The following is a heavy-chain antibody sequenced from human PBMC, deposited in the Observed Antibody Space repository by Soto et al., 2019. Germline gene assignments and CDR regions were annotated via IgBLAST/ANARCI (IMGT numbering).Heavy chain of an antibody. CDR2: ISYDGSNK. J-gene: IGHJ4*02. CDR1: GFTFSSYG. V-gene: IGHV3-30*18. D-gene: IGHD3-3*01. Sequence: GGSLRLSCAASGFTFSSYGMHWVRQAPGKGLEWVAVISYDGSNKYYADSVKGRFTISRDNSKNTLYLQMNSLRAEDTAVYYCAKDGLEWLLLYAGFDYWGQGTLVTVSS. CDR3: AKDGLEWLLLYAGFDY.